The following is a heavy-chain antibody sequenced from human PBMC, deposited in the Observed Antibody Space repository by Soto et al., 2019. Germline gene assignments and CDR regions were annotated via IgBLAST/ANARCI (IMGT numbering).Heavy chain of an antibody. Sequence: PVESLKISCNGPGYTLTNYRISWVLQMPFKVPPRLPRIDPRDSYTNYGPSFEGLFTISADKYISTAYLQWSSLQASDTAIYYCARLEGYCSSVSCYNYNYGLDVWGQGTTV. CDR2: IDPRDSYT. CDR3: ARLEGYCSSVSCYNYNYGLDV. J-gene: IGHJ6*02. CDR1: GYTLTNYR. V-gene: IGHV5-10-1*01. D-gene: IGHD2-2*02.